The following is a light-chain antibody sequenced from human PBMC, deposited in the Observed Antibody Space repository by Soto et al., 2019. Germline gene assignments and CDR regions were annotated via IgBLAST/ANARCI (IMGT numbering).Light chain of an antibody. CDR1: QTISTY. J-gene: IGKJ2*01. Sequence: DIQMTKSPYSLSASVGDSVTITCRASQTISTYLNWYQQKPGKAPRLLIYDASSVLSGVPTRFSGSGSGTDFTLTIASLQHEDFATYYCQQSDSTPYTFGQGTKVDIK. CDR2: DAS. V-gene: IGKV1-39*01. CDR3: QQSDSTPYT.